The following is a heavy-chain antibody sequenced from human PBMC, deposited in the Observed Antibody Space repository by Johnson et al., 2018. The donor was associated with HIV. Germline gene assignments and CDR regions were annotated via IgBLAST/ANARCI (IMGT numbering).Heavy chain of an antibody. D-gene: IGHD5-12*01. V-gene: IGHV3-30*04. CDR2: ISYHGSNT. CDR3: AAPRESRIGYDLDAFDI. J-gene: IGHJ3*02. CDR1: GFTFSSYA. Sequence: QAQLVESGGGVVQPGRSLRLSCAASGFTFSSYAMHWVRQAPGKGLEWVAVISYHGSNTYYADSMRGRFTISRDNSKNTLYLQMNSLRTEDTAVYYCAAPRESRIGYDLDAFDIWGQGTMVTVSS.